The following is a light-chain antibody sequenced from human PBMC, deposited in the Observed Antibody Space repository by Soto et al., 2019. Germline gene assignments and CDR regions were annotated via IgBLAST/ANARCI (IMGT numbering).Light chain of an antibody. Sequence: SVLTQSPGTLSLSPRERATLSCRASQSVSSSYLAWYQQKPGQAPRLLIYGASSRSTGNLDRFSGSGSGTDFTLTISRLEPEDFEVYYCQQYGSSLFIFGPGNKVD. V-gene: IGKV3-20*01. J-gene: IGKJ3*01. CDR3: QQYGSSLFI. CDR1: QSVSSSY. CDR2: GAS.